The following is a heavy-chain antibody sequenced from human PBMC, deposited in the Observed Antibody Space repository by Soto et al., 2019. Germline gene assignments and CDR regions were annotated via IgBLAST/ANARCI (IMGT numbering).Heavy chain of an antibody. D-gene: IGHD2-2*01. J-gene: IGHJ5*02. CDR3: ARATCSSTSCFPFWFDP. Sequence: QVQLQESGPGLVKPSGTLSLTCAVSGGSISSSNWWSWVRQPPGKGLEWIGEIYHSGSTNYNPSLKSRVTISVEKSKNQFSLKLSSVTAADTAVYYCARATCSSTSCFPFWFDPWGQGTLVTVSS. V-gene: IGHV4-4*02. CDR1: GGSISSSNW. CDR2: IYHSGST.